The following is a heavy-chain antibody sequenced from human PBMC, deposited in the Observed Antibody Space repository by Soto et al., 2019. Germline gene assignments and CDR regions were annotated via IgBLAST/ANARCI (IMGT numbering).Heavy chain of an antibody. V-gene: IGHV1-69*13. D-gene: IGHD3-16*01. J-gene: IGHJ3*01. CDR3: SRVHEYVGNSDASDV. Sequence: QVHLVQSGAEVKKPGSSVKVSCKYSGGTFKTESINWVRQAPGQGLEWMGNILPVFDTADYAPKFQGRVIITADQVTRTAYMELSSLRSQDTALYFCSRVHEYVGNSDASDVRGQGTMVTVSS. CDR2: ILPVFDTA. CDR1: GGTFKTES.